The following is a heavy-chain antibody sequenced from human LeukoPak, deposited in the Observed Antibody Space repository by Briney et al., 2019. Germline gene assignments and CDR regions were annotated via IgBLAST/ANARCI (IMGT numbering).Heavy chain of an antibody. CDR3: ARGGFAPLDL. CDR2: IYFSETT. CDR1: GGSISSSY. Sequence: PSETLSLTCTVSGGSISSSYWRWFRQPAGKGLEWIGRIYFSETTNNNPSLKSRVTLSLDTSKNRFSLNMTSVTAADTVVYYCARGGFAPLDLWGQGILVTVSS. V-gene: IGHV4-4*07. D-gene: IGHD3-16*01. J-gene: IGHJ5*02.